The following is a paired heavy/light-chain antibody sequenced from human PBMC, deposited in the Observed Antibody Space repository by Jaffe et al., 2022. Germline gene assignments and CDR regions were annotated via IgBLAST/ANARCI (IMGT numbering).Light chain of an antibody. V-gene: IGKV1-33*01. CDR1: QDISNS. CDR2: HAS. CDR3: QHYDNFRPVFT. J-gene: IGKJ3*01. Sequence: DIQMTQSPSSLSASVGDRVTITCQASQDISNSLNWYQQKPGKAPNLLIFHASILEAGVPSRFSGTGSGTDFTLTIRNLQPEDFATYFCQHYDNFRPVFTFGPGTTVDLK.
Heavy chain of an antibody. D-gene: IGHD2-21*01. CDR1: VFGDSA. CDR2: ITPTFHTT. V-gene: IGHV1-69*01. J-gene: IGHJ4*02. CDR3: VRGGESDRGYFDY. Sequence: QVRLVQSGAEVKKPGSSMKLSCRPSVFGDSAITWIRQAPGQGLEWMGGITPTFHTTHYAQKFQDRVSISADDSSSTVYLELSSLRSDDTALYFCVRGGESDRGYFDYWGQGTRVTVSS.